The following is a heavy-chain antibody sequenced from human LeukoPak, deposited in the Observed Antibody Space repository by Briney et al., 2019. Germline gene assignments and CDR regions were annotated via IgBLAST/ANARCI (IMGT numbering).Heavy chain of an antibody. V-gene: IGHV3-30*18. CDR1: GFTFSNYG. J-gene: IGHJ6*03. CDR2: ISYDGSDK. D-gene: IGHD2-2*01. CDR3: AKDSSSTSVYYMDV. Sequence: GGSLRLSCTASGFTFSNYGLHWVRQAPGKGLEWVAHISYDGSDKNYADSVKGRFTISRDNSKNTLYLQMNSLRAEDTAVYYCAKDSSSTSVYYMDVWGKGTTVTVSS.